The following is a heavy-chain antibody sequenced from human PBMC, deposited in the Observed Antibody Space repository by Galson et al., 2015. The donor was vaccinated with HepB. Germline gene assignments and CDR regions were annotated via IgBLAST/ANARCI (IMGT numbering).Heavy chain of an antibody. CDR1: GITFSSYA. CDR2: ISNSGGST. V-gene: IGHV3-23*01. CDR3: AKVRYYDQYYFDY. Sequence: SLRLSCAVSGITFSSYAMSWVRQAPGKGLEWVSGISNSGGSTYYADSVKGRFTISRDNSKNTLYLQVNSLRADDTAVYYCAKVRYYDQYYFDYWGQGTLVTVSS. J-gene: IGHJ4*02. D-gene: IGHD3-22*01.